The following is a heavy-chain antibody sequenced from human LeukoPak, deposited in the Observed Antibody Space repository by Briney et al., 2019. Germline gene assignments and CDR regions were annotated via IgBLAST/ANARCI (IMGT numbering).Heavy chain of an antibody. CDR3: ARGGGLDV. V-gene: IGHV3-7*03. D-gene: IGHD3-16*01. CDR2: INHNGNVN. CDR1: GFTFSSYW. Sequence: GGSLRLSCAASGFTFSSYWMNWARQAPGKGLEWVASINHNGNVNYYVDSVKGRFTISRDNAKNSLYLQMSNLRAEDTAVYFWARGGGLDVWGQGATVTVSS. J-gene: IGHJ6*02.